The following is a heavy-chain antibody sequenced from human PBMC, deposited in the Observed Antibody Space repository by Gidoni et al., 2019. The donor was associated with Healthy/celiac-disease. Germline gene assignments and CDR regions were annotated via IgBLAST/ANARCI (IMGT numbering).Heavy chain of an antibody. V-gene: IGHV3-13*04. J-gene: IGHJ3*02. CDR2: IGTAGDT. D-gene: IGHD1-1*01. CDR1: GFTFSSYD. Sequence: EVQLVESGGGLVQPGGSLRLSGAASGFTFSSYDMHWVRQATGKGLEWVSAIGTAGDTYYPGSVKGRFTISRENAKNSLYLQMNSLRAGDTAVYYCARGRERNSFGDAFDIWGQGTMVTVSS. CDR3: ARGRERNSFGDAFDI.